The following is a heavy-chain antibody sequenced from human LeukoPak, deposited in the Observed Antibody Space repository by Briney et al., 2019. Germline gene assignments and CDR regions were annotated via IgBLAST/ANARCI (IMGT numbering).Heavy chain of an antibody. CDR3: AKARSITMIVVVIHYYFDY. V-gene: IGHV3-23*01. CDR1: GFTFSSYA. CDR2: ISGGGGST. D-gene: IGHD3-22*01. Sequence: GGSLRLSCAASGFTFSSYAMSWVRQAPGKGLEWVSAISGGGGSTYYADSVKGRFTISRDNSKNTLYLQMNSLRAEDTAVYYCAKARSITMIVVVIHYYFDYWGQGTLVTVS. J-gene: IGHJ4*02.